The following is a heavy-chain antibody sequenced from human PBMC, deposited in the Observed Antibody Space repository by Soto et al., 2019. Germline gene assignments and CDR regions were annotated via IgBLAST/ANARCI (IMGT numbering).Heavy chain of an antibody. Sequence: GGSLRLSCAASGFTFSSYGMHWVRPAPGKGLELVAVISYDGSNKYYADSVKGRFTISRDNSKNTLYLQMNSLGAEDTAVYYCAKDGHRGYSGYGVEYYFDYWGQGTLVTVSS. D-gene: IGHD5-12*01. CDR2: ISYDGSNK. CDR3: AKDGHRGYSGYGVEYYFDY. J-gene: IGHJ4*02. CDR1: GFTFSSYG. V-gene: IGHV3-30*18.